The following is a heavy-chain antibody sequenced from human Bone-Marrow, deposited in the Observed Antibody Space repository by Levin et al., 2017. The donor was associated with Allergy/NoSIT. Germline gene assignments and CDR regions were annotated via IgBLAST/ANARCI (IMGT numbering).Heavy chain of an antibody. CDR1: GFTFDDYA. J-gene: IGHJ4*02. Sequence: GGSLRLSCAASGFTFDDYAMHWVRQAPGKGLEWVSGISWNSDSIAYADSVRGRFTISRDNAKNSLYLQMNTLRAEDTALYYCAKKVAAGGMKNYYFDYWGQGTPVTVSS. D-gene: IGHD6-13*01. CDR3: AKKVAAGGMKNYYFDY. CDR2: ISWNSDSI. V-gene: IGHV3-9*01.